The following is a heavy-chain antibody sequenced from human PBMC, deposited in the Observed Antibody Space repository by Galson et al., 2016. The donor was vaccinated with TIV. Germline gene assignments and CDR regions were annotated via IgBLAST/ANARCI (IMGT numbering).Heavy chain of an antibody. J-gene: IGHJ2*01. D-gene: IGHD3-3*01. CDR1: GYSISSGYY. V-gene: IGHV4-38-2*01. CDR2: SYQSGNT. CDR3: VRHYDFRLAYFDL. Sequence: LTCAVSGYSISSGYYWGWIRQPPGKGLGYIGSSYQSGNTYNNPSLQSRVTISGALSRNQFSLKLISVTAADKAVYYCVRHYDFRLAYFDLWGRGTLVTVSS.